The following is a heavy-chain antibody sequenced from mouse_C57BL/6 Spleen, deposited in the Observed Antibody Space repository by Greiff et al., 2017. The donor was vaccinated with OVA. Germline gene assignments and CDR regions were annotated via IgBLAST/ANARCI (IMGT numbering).Heavy chain of an antibody. J-gene: IGHJ4*01. V-gene: IGHV1-76*01. CDR2: IYPGSGNT. D-gene: IGHD2-1*01. CDR3: ARLYGNYDAMDY. Sequence: QVQLKESGAELVRPGASVKLSCKASGYTFTDYYINWVKQRPGQGLEWIARIYPGSGNTYYNEKFKGKATLTAEKSSSTAYMQLSSLTSEDSAVYFCARLYGNYDAMDYWGQGTSVTVSS. CDR1: GYTFTDYY.